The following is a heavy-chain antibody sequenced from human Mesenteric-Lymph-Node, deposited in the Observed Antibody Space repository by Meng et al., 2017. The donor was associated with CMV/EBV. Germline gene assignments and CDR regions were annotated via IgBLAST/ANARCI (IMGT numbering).Heavy chain of an antibody. CDR1: GHTFTGYY. D-gene: IGHD1-1*01. J-gene: IGHJ4*02. V-gene: IGHV1-2*02. CDR3: ARVGELAFPCDS. Sequence: ASVKVSCKASGHTFTGYYMHWVRQAPGQGLEWMGWINPNSGGKKYAQRFQGRVTMTIDTSIGTAYMELTGLTSDDSAVYYCARVGELAFPCDSWGQGTLVTVSS. CDR2: INPNSGGK.